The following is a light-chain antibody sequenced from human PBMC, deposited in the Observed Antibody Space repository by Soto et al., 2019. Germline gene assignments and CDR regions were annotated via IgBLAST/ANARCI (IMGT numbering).Light chain of an antibody. Sequence: QSALTQPASVSGSPGQSITISCTGTSSDVGGYNHVSWYQQHPGKAPKLMIYDVSNRPSGVSNRFSGSKSGNTASLTISGLQAEDEADYYCSSYTSSTGVFGGGPKLTVL. V-gene: IGLV2-14*01. J-gene: IGLJ2*01. CDR1: SSDVGGYNH. CDR3: SSYTSSTGV. CDR2: DVS.